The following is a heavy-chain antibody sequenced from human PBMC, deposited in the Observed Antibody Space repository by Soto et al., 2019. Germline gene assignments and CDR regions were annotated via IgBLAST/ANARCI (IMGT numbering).Heavy chain of an antibody. D-gene: IGHD2-15*01. CDR3: ARDQRAVVVAARPYYYGMDV. CDR2: IWDDGSNK. Sequence: QVQLVESGGGVVQPGRSLRLSCAASGFTFSSYGMHWVRQAPGKGLEWVAVIWDDGSNKYYADSVKGRFTISRDNSKNTLYLQMNSLRAEDTAVYYCARDQRAVVVAARPYYYGMDVWGQGTTVTVSS. V-gene: IGHV3-33*01. CDR1: GFTFSSYG. J-gene: IGHJ6*02.